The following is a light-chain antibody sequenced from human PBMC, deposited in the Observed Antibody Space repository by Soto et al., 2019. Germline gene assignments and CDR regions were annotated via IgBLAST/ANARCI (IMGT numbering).Light chain of an antibody. CDR3: SSYAGSNNYV. J-gene: IGLJ1*01. CDR2: EVS. V-gene: IGLV2-14*01. CDR1: SSDIGSYNF. Sequence: QSALTQPASVSGSPGQSITISCTGTSSDIGSYNFVSWFQQHPGKAPKLMIYEVSNRPLGVSSRFSGSKSGNTASLTISGLQAEDEADYYCSSYAGSNNYVFGTGTKLTVL.